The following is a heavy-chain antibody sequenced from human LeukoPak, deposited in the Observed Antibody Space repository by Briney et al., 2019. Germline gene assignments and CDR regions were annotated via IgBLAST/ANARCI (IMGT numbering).Heavy chain of an antibody. Sequence: SQTLSLTCTVSGGSISSGGYCWSWIRQHPGKGLEWIGYIYYSGSAYYNPSLKSRVTISVDTSKNQFSLKLSSVTAADTAVYYCAREAVRGPNYFDYWGQGTLVTVSS. D-gene: IGHD3-16*01. CDR2: IYYSGSA. CDR3: AREAVRGPNYFDY. J-gene: IGHJ4*02. CDR1: GGSISSGGYC. V-gene: IGHV4-31*03.